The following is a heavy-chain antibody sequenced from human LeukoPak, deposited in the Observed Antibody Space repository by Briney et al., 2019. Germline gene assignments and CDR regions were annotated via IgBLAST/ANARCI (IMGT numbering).Heavy chain of an antibody. D-gene: IGHD4-17*01. Sequence: GGSLRLSCAASGFTFSTYWMHWVRQAPGKGLLWVSRINIDGSSISFADSVKGRFTISRDNAKSTLYLQMNSLRAEDTAVYYCTFSSYGDHVGVDAFDIWGQGTMVTVSS. CDR3: TFSSYGDHVGVDAFDI. J-gene: IGHJ3*02. V-gene: IGHV3-74*01. CDR2: INIDGSSI. CDR1: GFTFSTYW.